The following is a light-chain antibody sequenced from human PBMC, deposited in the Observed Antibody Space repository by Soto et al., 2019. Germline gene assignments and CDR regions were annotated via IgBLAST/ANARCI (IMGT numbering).Light chain of an antibody. CDR2: GVS. V-gene: IGLV2-14*01. Sequence: QSALTQPASVSGSPAQSITISCTGSSSDLGDYNFVSWYQQHPGKAPKLMIYGVSLRPSGVSDRFSGSKSGNTASLTISGLQAEDEADYYCSSYTITSPPFLFGNGTKVTVL. J-gene: IGLJ1*01. CDR1: SSDLGDYNF. CDR3: SSYTITSPPFL.